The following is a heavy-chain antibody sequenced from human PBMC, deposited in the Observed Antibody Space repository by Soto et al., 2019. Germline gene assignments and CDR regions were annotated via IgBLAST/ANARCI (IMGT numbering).Heavy chain of an antibody. CDR2: IIPIFGTA. CDR1: GGTFSSYA. CDR3: AKLGSSSWSPHYYFDY. J-gene: IGHJ4*02. D-gene: IGHD2-2*01. Sequence: ASVKVSCKASGGTFSSYAISWVRQAPGQGLEWMGGIIPIFGTANYAQKFQGRVTITADESTSTAYMELSSLRAEDTAIYYCAKLGSSSWSPHYYFDYWGQGTLVTVSS. V-gene: IGHV1-69*13.